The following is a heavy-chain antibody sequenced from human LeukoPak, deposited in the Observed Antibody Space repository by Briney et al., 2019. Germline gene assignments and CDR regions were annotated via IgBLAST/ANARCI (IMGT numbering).Heavy chain of an antibody. Sequence: ASVKVSCKASGYSFTDYYMHWVRQAPEQGLEWMGWINPNSRGTNYAQKFQGRVTMTRDTSISTAYMEVSRLRSDDTAVYYCARGAVAEQSEYFQYWGQGTLVTVSS. CDR1: GYSFTDYY. CDR3: ARGAVAEQSEYFQY. J-gene: IGHJ1*01. V-gene: IGHV1-2*02. CDR2: INPNSRGT. D-gene: IGHD6-19*01.